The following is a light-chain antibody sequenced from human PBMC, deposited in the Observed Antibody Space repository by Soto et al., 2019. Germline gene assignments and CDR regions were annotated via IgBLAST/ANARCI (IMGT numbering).Light chain of an antibody. CDR1: SSNIGAGYD. J-gene: IGLJ1*01. CDR2: DNS. CDR3: QSYDSSLSV. Sequence: GLAQTPPVSPAPRHKVPISCPGSSSNIGAGYDLHWYQQLPGTAPKPLIYDNSNRPSGVPDRFSGSKSGTSASLAITGLQAEDEADYYCQSYDSSLSVFGTGTKVTVL. V-gene: IGLV1-40*01.